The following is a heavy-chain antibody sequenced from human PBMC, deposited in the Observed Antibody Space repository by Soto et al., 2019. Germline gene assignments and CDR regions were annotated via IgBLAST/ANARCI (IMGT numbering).Heavy chain of an antibody. Sequence: EVQLVESGGGLVQPGGSLSLSCAASGFTFSNYWMTWVRQAPGKGLEWVANIKQDGSEKYYVDSVKGRSTISRDNAKNSVYLHMGRLRVEDTAVYYCARVEGGYYGSGSYGFDYWGQGSLVTVSS. CDR1: GFTFSNYW. CDR2: IKQDGSEK. D-gene: IGHD3-10*01. V-gene: IGHV3-7*01. CDR3: ARVEGGYYGSGSYGFDY. J-gene: IGHJ4*02.